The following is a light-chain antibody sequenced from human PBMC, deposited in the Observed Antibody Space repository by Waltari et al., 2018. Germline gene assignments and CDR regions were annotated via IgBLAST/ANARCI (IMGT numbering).Light chain of an antibody. Sequence: QSALTQPASVSGSPGPSITIPCTGTSSDVGDYNYVSWYQQHPGKAPKLMIYDVSNRPAGVSNRFSGSKSGNTASRTISGLQAEDEADYYCSSYIDSSTLELFGGGTSLTVL. CDR3: SSYIDSSTLEL. CDR1: SSDVGDYNY. CDR2: DVS. J-gene: IGLJ2*01. V-gene: IGLV2-14*03.